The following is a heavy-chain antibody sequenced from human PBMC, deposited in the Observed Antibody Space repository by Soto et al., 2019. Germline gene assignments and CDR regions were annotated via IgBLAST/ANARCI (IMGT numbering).Heavy chain of an antibody. J-gene: IGHJ4*02. CDR2: IVVGSGNT. CDR3: AADRRDILPGYYPYDY. V-gene: IGHV1-58*01. Sequence: QMQLVQSGPEVKKPGTSVKVSCKASGFTFTSSAVQWVRQARGQRLEWIGWIVVGSGNTNYAQKFQERVTITRDMSTSTAYMELSSLRSEDTAVYYCAADRRDILPGYYPYDYWGQGTLVTVSS. CDR1: GFTFTSSA. D-gene: IGHD3-9*01.